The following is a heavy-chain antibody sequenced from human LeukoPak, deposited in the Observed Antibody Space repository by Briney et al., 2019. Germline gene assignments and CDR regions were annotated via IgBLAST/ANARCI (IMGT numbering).Heavy chain of an antibody. V-gene: IGHV3-21*01. J-gene: IGHJ3*02. CDR1: GFTFSSYW. D-gene: IGHD3-10*01. CDR3: ARDLIVMDGVGPI. CDR2: ISSSSSYI. Sequence: PGGSLRLSCAASGFTFSSYWMNWVRQAPGKGLEWVSSISSSSSYIYYADSVKGRFTISRDNAKNSLYLQMNSLRAEDTAVYYCARDLIVMDGVGPIWGQGTMVTVSS.